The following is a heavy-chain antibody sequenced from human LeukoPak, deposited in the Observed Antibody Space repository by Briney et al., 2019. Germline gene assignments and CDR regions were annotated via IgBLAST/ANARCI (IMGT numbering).Heavy chain of an antibody. D-gene: IGHD5-18*01. Sequence: GGSLRLSCAASGFTFSSYGMHWVRQAPGKGLEWVAVISYDGSNKYYADSVKGRFTISRDNSKNTLYLQMNSLRAEDTVVYYCATGVGYIQLWFWGQGTLVTVSS. CDR1: GFTFSSYG. CDR2: ISYDGSNK. V-gene: IGHV3-30*03. CDR3: ATGVGYIQLWF. J-gene: IGHJ4*02.